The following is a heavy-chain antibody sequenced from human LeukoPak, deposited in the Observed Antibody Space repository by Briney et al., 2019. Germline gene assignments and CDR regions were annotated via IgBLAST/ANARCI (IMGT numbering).Heavy chain of an antibody. Sequence: PGRSLRLSCAASGFTFDDYAMHWVRQAPGKGLEWVSGISWNSGSIGYADSVKGRFTISRDNAKNSLYLQMNSLRAEDTALYYCAKDIAEWYYYDSSGSHAFDIWGQGTMVTVSS. CDR3: AKDIAEWYYYDSSGSHAFDI. D-gene: IGHD3-22*01. CDR2: ISWNSGSI. CDR1: GFTFDDYA. V-gene: IGHV3-9*01. J-gene: IGHJ3*02.